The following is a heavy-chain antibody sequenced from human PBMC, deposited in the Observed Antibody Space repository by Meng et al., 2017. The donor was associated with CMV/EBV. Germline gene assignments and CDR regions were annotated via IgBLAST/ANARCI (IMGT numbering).Heavy chain of an antibody. CDR1: GFTFSSYW. D-gene: IGHD6-6*01. Sequence: GESLKISCAASGFTFSSYWMSWVRQAPGKGLEWVANIKQDGSEKYYVDSVKGRFTISRDNAKNSLYLQMNSLRAEDTAVYYCARDGYGSSWHYWGQGTLVTVSS. CDR3: ARDGYGSSWHY. J-gene: IGHJ4*02. V-gene: IGHV3-7*01. CDR2: IKQDGSEK.